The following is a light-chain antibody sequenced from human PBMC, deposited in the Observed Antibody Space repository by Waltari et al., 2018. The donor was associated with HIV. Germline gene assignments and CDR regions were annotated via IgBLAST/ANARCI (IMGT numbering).Light chain of an antibody. J-gene: IGLJ3*02. CDR1: NIATYT. Sequence: VAPGQTAMIICGGDNIATYTVHWYQQRPGQAPVLVISGNSDRPSGIPERFSGSISGNTATLTISRVEVGDEAGYFCQVWDATGDHPGVFGGGTKLTVL. CDR3: QVWDATGDHPGV. V-gene: IGLV3-21*02. CDR2: GNS.